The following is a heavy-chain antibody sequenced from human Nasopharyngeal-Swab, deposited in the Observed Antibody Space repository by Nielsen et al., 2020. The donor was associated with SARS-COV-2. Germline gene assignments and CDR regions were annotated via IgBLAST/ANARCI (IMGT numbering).Heavy chain of an antibody. CDR2: MNPNSGNT. CDR3: ARGRYYDSSGYYRLPFDI. J-gene: IGHJ3*02. D-gene: IGHD3-22*01. V-gene: IGHV1-8*01. Sequence: WVRQAPGQGLGWMGWMNPNSGNTGYAQKFQGRVTMTRNTSISTAYMELSSLRSEDTAVYYCARGRYYDSSGYYRLPFDIWGQGTMVTVSS.